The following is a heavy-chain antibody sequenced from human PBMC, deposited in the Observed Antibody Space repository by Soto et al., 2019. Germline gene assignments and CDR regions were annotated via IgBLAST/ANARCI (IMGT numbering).Heavy chain of an antibody. CDR3: ARGIWGTAPFDY. CDR2: ISAYNGNT. J-gene: IGHJ4*02. D-gene: IGHD3-16*01. V-gene: IGHV1-18*01. Sequence: ASVKVSCKASGYTFTMYGISCVLQAPGQGLEWMGWISAYNGNTNYAQKLQGRVTMTTDTSTSTAYMELRSLRSDDTAVYYCARGIWGTAPFDYWGQGTLVTVSS. CDR1: GYTFTMYG.